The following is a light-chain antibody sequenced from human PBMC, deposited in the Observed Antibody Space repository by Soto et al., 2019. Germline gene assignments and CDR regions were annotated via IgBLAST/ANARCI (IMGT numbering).Light chain of an antibody. V-gene: IGKV1-39*01. CDR2: SAS. CDR1: QTIGRY. J-gene: IGKJ1*01. CDR3: QESYSTPSWT. Sequence: DIHLTQSPSSLSASVGDRVTITCRASQTIGRYLNWYQQKPWKAPQLLVYSASNLQSGVPSRFSGSGSGTDSTLTISSLQAEDFATYYCQESYSTPSWTFGQGTKVDIK.